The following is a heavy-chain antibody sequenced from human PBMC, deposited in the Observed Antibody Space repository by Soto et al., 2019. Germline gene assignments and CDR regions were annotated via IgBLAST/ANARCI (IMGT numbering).Heavy chain of an antibody. J-gene: IGHJ2*01. D-gene: IGHD4-17*01. V-gene: IGHV3-23*01. CDR2: ISGSGGDT. CDR3: AKETAVDFWYFDL. CDR1: GFTFSTYA. Sequence: EVHLLESGGGLVQPGGSLSLSCAASGFTFSTYAMNWVRQAPGKGLEWVSAISGSGGDTYYADSVKGRFTISRHNSKNTLFLQMSSQRAEATAIYYGAKETAVDFWYFDLWSRGALVAVGS.